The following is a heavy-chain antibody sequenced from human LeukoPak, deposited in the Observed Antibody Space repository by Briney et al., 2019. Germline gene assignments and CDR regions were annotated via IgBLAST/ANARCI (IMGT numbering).Heavy chain of an antibody. Sequence: GGSLRLSCAASGFTLSSTYMTWVRQAPGKGLEWVSLIYSGGSTIYADSVKGRFTISRDNSKNTVYLQMNSLRAEDTAVYYCARDRSGDSTAYYTDYWGQGTLVTVSS. CDR1: GFTLSSTY. V-gene: IGHV3-66*01. D-gene: IGHD3-22*01. J-gene: IGHJ4*02. CDR3: ARDRSGDSTAYYTDY. CDR2: IYSGGST.